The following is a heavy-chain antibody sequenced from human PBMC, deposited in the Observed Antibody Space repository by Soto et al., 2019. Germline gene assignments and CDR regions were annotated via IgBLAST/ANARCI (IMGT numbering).Heavy chain of an antibody. D-gene: IGHD2-21*01. CDR2: IKSKTDGGTT. V-gene: IGHV3-15*01. J-gene: IGHJ3*02. CDR1: GFTFSNAW. Sequence: GGSLRLSCAASGFTFSNAWMSWVRQAPGKGLEWVGRIKSKTDGGTTDYAAPVKGRFTISRDDSKNTLYLQMNSLKTEDTAVYYCTTVFPGGADAFDIWGQGTMVTVSS. CDR3: TTVFPGGADAFDI.